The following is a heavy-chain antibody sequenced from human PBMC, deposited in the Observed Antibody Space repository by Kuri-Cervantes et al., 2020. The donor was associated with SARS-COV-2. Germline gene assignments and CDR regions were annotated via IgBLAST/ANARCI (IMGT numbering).Heavy chain of an antibody. Sequence: GGSLRLSCAASGFTFDDYGMSWVRQAPGKGLEWVSGINWNGGSTGYADSVKGRFTISRDNSKNTLYLQMNSLRAEDTAVYYGARELGSWPFDYWGQGTLVTVSS. V-gene: IGHV3-20*04. CDR2: INWNGGST. CDR1: GFTFDDYG. J-gene: IGHJ4*02. D-gene: IGHD6-13*01. CDR3: ARELGSWPFDY.